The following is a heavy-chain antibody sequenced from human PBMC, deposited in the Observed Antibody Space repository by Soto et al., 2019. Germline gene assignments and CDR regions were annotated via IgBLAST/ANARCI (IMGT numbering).Heavy chain of an antibody. CDR1: GGTFSNYA. J-gene: IGHJ6*02. CDR2: IIPLFDTT. Sequence: QVQLLQSGAEVKKPGSSVKVSCKASGGTFSNYAISWVRQAPGQGLEWMGGIIPLFDTTNYAQKFQVRVTLAADGATGTAAMELNSLGFGDTAVYYCARARYSTVTITGSTFYYYGMDVWGQGPTVTVSS. V-gene: IGHV1-69*01. D-gene: IGHD4-4*01. CDR3: ARARYSTVTITGSTFYYYGMDV.